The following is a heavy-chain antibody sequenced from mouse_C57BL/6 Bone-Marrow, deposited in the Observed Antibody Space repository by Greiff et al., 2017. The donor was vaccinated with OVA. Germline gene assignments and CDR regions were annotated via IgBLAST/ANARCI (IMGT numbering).Heavy chain of an antibody. J-gene: IGHJ2*01. CDR2: INPGSGDT. CDR3: ARDGGNYLDY. Sequence: QVQLQQSGAELVRPGTSVKVSCKASGYAFTNYLIEWVKQRPGQGLEWIGVINPGSGDTNYNEKFKGKATLTADKSSSTAYMQLSSVTAEDSDVDCCARDGGNYLDYWGKGTTLTVSS. CDR1: GYAFTNYL. V-gene: IGHV1-54*01.